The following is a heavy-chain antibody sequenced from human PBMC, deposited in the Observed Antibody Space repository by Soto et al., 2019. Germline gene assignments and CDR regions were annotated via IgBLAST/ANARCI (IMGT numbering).Heavy chain of an antibody. CDR2: MYHSGIT. D-gene: IGHD6-6*01. CDR3: ARGSIAARRNTFYYYYGMDV. V-gene: IGHV4-38-2*01. CDR1: GYSIRSGYF. J-gene: IGHJ6*02. Sequence: KASETLSLTCAVSGYSIRSGYFWGWIRQPPGKGLEWIGSMYHSGITYYNLSLKSRVTISVDTSKKQLSLKLSSATAADTAVYYCARGSIAARRNTFYYYYGMDVWGQGTAVTVSS.